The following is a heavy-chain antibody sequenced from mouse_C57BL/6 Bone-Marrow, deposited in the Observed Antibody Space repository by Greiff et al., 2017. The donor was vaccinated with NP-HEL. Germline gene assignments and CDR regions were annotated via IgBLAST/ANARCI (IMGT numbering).Heavy chain of an antibody. V-gene: IGHV5-17*01. CDR2: ISSGSSTI. CDR1: GFTFSDYG. J-gene: IGHJ3*01. D-gene: IGHD1-1*01. CDR3: ARQGYYGSSYPFAY. Sequence: VQLKESGGGLVKPGGSLKLSCAASGFTFSDYGMHWVRQAPEKGLEWVAYISSGSSTIYYADTVKGRFTISRDNAKNTLFLQMTSLRSEDTAMYYCARQGYYGSSYPFAYWGQGTLVTVSA.